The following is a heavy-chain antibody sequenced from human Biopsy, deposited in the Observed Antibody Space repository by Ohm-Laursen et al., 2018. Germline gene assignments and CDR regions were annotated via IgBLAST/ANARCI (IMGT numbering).Heavy chain of an antibody. D-gene: IGHD3-9*01. CDR2: ITWHSGFT. Sequence: SLRLSCTHSVFTFDDFAMHWVRPTPAKGLAWVSGITWHSGFTGYADSVKGRLIIPRDNTKNNLFLQMNSLRADDTADYYYVKDRRYLSDGCSGYDFWGQETPVTVSS. CDR3: VKDRRYLSDGCSGYDF. V-gene: IGHV3-9*01. CDR1: VFTFDDFA. J-gene: IGHJ4*01.